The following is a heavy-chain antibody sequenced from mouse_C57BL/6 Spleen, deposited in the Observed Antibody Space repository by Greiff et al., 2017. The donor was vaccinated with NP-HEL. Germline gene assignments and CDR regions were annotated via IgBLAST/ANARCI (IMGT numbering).Heavy chain of an antibody. J-gene: IGHJ2*01. CDR1: GYAFSSYW. Sequence: VQVVESGAELVKPGASVKISCKASGYAFSSYWMNWVKQRPGKGLEWIGQIYPGDGDTNYNGKFKGKATLTADKSSSTAYMQLSSLTSEDSAVYFCARSTMVTYFDYWGQGTTLTVSS. V-gene: IGHV1-80*01. CDR3: ARSTMVTYFDY. D-gene: IGHD2-2*01. CDR2: IYPGDGDT.